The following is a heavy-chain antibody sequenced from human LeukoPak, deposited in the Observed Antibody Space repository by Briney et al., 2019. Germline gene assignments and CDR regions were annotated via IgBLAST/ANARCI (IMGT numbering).Heavy chain of an antibody. CDR2: INPNSGNT. CDR1: GYTFPANY. Sequence: ASVKVSCKTSGYTFPANYIHWVRQAPGQGLEWMGWINPNSGNTNYLQKFQDRVTMTRDTSISTAYMELNGLISDDTAVYYCARGGNTVFGVVDFWGQGTLVTVSS. V-gene: IGHV1-2*02. J-gene: IGHJ4*02. CDR3: ARGGNTVFGVVDF. D-gene: IGHD3-3*01.